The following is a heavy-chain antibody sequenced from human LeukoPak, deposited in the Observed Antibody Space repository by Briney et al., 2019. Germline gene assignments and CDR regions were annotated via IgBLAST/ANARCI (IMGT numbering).Heavy chain of an antibody. D-gene: IGHD4-17*01. CDR1: GGSISSYY. CDR3: AREGGTTVTSFDY. CDR2: ISSSGSA. V-gene: IGHV4-59*01. Sequence: SETLSLTCTVSGGSISSYYWSWIRQPPGKGLEWIGYISSSGSANYNPSLTSRVTMSVATSKKRFYLNLNSVTAADTAVYYCAREGGTTVTSFDYWGQGTLVTVSS. J-gene: IGHJ4*02.